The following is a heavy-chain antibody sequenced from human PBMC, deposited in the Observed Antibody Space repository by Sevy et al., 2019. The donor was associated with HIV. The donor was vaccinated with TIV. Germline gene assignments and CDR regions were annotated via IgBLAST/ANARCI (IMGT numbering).Heavy chain of an antibody. CDR3: AVITIFGVVTDNWFDP. CDR2: IYYSGST. Sequence: SETLSLTCTVSGGSISSSSYYWGWIRQPPGKGLEWIGSIYYSGSTYYNPSLKSRVTISVDTSKNQVSLKLSSVTAADTAVYYCAVITIFGVVTDNWFDPWGQGTRVTVSP. CDR1: GGSISSSSYY. D-gene: IGHD3-3*01. V-gene: IGHV4-39*01. J-gene: IGHJ5*02.